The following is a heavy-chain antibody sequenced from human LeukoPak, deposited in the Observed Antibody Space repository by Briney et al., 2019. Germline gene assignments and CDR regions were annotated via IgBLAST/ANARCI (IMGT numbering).Heavy chain of an antibody. CDR1: GGTFSSYA. CDR3: ARGPTTVVTLYYFDY. Sequence: GSSVKVSCKASGGTFSSYAISWVRQAPGQGLEWMGGTIPIFGTANYAQKFQGRVTITADESTSTAYMELSSPRSEDTAVYYCARGPTTVVTLYYFDYWGQGTLVTVSS. V-gene: IGHV1-69*01. CDR2: TIPIFGTA. J-gene: IGHJ4*02. D-gene: IGHD4-23*01.